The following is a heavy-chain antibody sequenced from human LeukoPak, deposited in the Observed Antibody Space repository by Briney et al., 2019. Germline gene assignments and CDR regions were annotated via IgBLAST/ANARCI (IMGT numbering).Heavy chain of an antibody. CDR3: ARVDGSCSGGSCPSGNWFDP. Sequence: PSETLSLTCTVSGASISSGSNSWGWIRQPAGKGLEWIGRINTSGTTNYNPSLKSRVTMSIDTSKNQFSLKLSSVTAADTAVYYCARVDGSCSGGSCPSGNWFDPWGQGTLVTVSS. CDR2: INTSGTT. J-gene: IGHJ5*02. D-gene: IGHD2-15*01. V-gene: IGHV4-61*02. CDR1: GASISSGSNS.